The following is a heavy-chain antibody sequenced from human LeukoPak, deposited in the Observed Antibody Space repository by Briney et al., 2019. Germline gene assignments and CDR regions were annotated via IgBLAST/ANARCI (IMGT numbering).Heavy chain of an antibody. CDR3: ARDSNAYYDFWSGYYPSYGMDV. V-gene: IGHV4-31*03. D-gene: IGHD3-3*01. CDR1: GGSISSGGYY. J-gene: IGHJ6*02. CDR2: IYYSGST. Sequence: SQTLSLTCTVSGGSISSGGYYWSWIRQHPGKGLEWIGYIYYSGSTYYNPSLKSRVTISVDTSKNQFSLKLSSVTAADTAVYYCARDSNAYYDFWSGYYPSYGMDVWGQGTTVTVS.